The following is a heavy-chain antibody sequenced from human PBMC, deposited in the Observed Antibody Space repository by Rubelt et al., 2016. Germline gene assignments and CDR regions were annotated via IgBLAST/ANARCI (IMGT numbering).Heavy chain of an antibody. J-gene: IGHJ4*02. CDR2: ISSSSTYT. CDR1: GGSFSGYY. V-gene: IGHV3-11*03. D-gene: IGHD1-26*01. Sequence: QVQLQQWGAGLLKPSETLSLTCAVYGGSFSGYYWSWIRQPPGKGLEWVSYISSSSTYTNYADSVKCRLTISRDNAKNALYLQMNSLRAEDTAVYYCARHHRGWELYYFDYWGQGTLVTVSS. CDR3: ARHHRGWELYYFDY.